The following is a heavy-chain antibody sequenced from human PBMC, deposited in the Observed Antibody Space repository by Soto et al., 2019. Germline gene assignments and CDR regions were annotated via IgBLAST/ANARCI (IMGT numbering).Heavy chain of an antibody. CDR1: GFTFSDFY. CDR2: ISSSGPTM. J-gene: IGHJ3*02. Sequence: QVQLVESGGGLVKPGGSLRLSCAASGFTFSDFYMSWIRRAPGKGLEWVAYISSSGPTMFYADSVKGRFTISRDNSKSSLYLQMNRLRAEDTAVYYCAIPGGVIPASSTAFDIWGQGTMVTVSS. CDR3: AIPGGVIPASSTAFDI. D-gene: IGHD2-2*01. V-gene: IGHV3-11*01.